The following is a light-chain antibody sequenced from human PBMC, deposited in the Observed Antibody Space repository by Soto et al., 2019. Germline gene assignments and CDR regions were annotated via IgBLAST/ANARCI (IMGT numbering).Light chain of an antibody. CDR1: GSDVGAYNF. J-gene: IGLJ1*01. Sequence: QSVLTQPASVSGSPVQSITISCTGTGSDVGAYNFVSWHQQHPGKAPKLMIYNVYDRPSGISYRFSGSKSGNTASLTISGLQGEDEADYYCSAYTVSRTYVFGTGTKVTVL. CDR2: NVY. CDR3: SAYTVSRTYV. V-gene: IGLV2-14*03.